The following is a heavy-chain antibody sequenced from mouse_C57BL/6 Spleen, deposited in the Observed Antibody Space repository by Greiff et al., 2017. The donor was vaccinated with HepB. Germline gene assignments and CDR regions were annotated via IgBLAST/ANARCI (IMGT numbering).Heavy chain of an antibody. D-gene: IGHD1-2*01. Sequence: QVQLQQSGPELVKPGASVKISCKASGYAFSSSWMNWVKQRPGKGLEWIGRIYPGDGDTNYNGKFKGKATLTADKSSSTAYMQLSSLTSEDSAVCFCARLLRPFFDYWGQGTTLTVSS. CDR2: IYPGDGDT. CDR3: ARLLRPFFDY. J-gene: IGHJ2*01. V-gene: IGHV1-82*01. CDR1: GYAFSSSW.